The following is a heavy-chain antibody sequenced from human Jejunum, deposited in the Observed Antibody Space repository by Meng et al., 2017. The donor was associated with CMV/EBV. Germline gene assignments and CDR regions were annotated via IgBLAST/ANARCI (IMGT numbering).Heavy chain of an antibody. D-gene: IGHD6-19*01. CDR3: VRDDDAYASGFYIPHYHNGLDV. V-gene: IGHV3-20*03. CDR2: INWNGGST. J-gene: IGHJ6*02. Sequence: MSWVRQVPGKGLEWVSGINWNGGSTGYADSVKGRFTISRDNAKNSLYLQMNSLRVEDMGVYYCVRDDDAYASGFYIPHYHNGLDVWGQGTRVTVSS.